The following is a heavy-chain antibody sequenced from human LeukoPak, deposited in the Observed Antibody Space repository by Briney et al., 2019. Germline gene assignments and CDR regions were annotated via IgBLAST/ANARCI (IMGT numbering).Heavy chain of an antibody. CDR1: GFTFSNYA. CDR2: ISYDGYNK. D-gene: IGHD6-19*01. J-gene: IGHJ4*02. Sequence: PGGSLRLSCAASGFTFSNYAMHWVRQASGKGLEWVALISYDGYNKYYADSVKGRFTISRDNSKNTLYLQMNSLRADDTAVYYCAKAGSSGSFDSWGQGTLVTVSS. V-gene: IGHV3-30*18. CDR3: AKAGSSGSFDS.